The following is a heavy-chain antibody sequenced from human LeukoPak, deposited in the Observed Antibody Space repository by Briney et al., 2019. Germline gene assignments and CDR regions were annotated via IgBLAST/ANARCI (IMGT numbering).Heavy chain of an antibody. CDR1: GFTFSNYA. CDR3: AKVLVCTNSRHCHFDF. Sequence: QPGGSLRLSCVASGFTFSNYAMSWVRQAPGKGLEWVSSFSSNGVSTYYADSVKGRFTISRDNSENTLYLQMNSLRAEDTAVYYCAKVLVCTNSRHCHFDFRGPGTMVADSS. D-gene: IGHD2-8*01. J-gene: IGHJ3*01. CDR2: FSSNGVST. V-gene: IGHV3-23*01.